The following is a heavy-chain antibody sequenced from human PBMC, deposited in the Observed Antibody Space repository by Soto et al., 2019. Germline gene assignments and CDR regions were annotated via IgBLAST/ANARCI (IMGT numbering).Heavy chain of an antibody. CDR1: GFTFDDYT. Sequence: GGSLRLSCAASGFTFDDYTMHWVRQAPGKGLEWVSLISWDGGSTYYADSVKGRFTISRDNSKNSLYLQMNSLRTEDTALYYCAKDIFGPQWIYDFWSGPMDVWGQGTTVTVSS. D-gene: IGHD3-3*01. V-gene: IGHV3-43*01. CDR3: AKDIFGPQWIYDFWSGPMDV. CDR2: ISWDGGST. J-gene: IGHJ6*02.